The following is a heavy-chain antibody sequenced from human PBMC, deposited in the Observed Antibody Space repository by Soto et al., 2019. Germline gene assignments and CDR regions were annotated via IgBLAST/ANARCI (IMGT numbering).Heavy chain of an antibody. CDR2: IDWDDDK. D-gene: IGHD6-13*01. CDR1: GFSLSTSGMC. Sequence: SGPTLVNPTQTLTLTCTFPGFSLSTSGMCVSWIRQPPGKALEWLALIDWDDDKYYSTALKTRLTISKDTSKNQVVLTMTNIDPVDTTTYYCARAQAAAGTDVWFDPWGQGTLVTVSS. V-gene: IGHV2-70*01. J-gene: IGHJ5*01. CDR3: ARAQAAAGTDVWFDP.